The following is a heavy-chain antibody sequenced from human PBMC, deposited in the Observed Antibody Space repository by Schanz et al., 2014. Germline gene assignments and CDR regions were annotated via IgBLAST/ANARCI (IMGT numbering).Heavy chain of an antibody. CDR3: AKSKSQLPLFDY. D-gene: IGHD2-21*01. V-gene: IGHV3-23*01. J-gene: IGHJ4*02. CDR2: LTEGGGGT. Sequence: QLLESGGGLAQPGGSLRLACAASGFNFNTYAMSWVRQAPGKGLEWVSGLTEGGGGTYYTDAVKGRFTISRDSSKNTLYLQMNSLRADDTAVYYCAKSKSQLPLFDYWGQGTLVAVSS. CDR1: GFNFNTYA.